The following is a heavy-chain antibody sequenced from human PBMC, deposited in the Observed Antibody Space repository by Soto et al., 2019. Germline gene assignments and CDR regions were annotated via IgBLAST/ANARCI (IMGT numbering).Heavy chain of an antibody. CDR2: IIPIFGTA. CDR3: ARDGTLYDSSGYYYLY. D-gene: IGHD3-22*01. J-gene: IGHJ4*02. Sequence: ASVKVSCKASGGTFSNYAISWVRQAPGQGLEWMGGIIPIFGTANYAQKFQGRVTITADESTRTAYMELSSLRSEDTAVYYCARDGTLYDSSGYYYLYWGQGTLVTVPS. CDR1: GGTFSNYA. V-gene: IGHV1-69*13.